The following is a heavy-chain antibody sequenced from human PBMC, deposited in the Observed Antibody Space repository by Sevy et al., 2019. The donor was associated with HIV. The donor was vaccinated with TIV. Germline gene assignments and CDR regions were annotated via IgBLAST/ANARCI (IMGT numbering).Heavy chain of an antibody. J-gene: IGHJ6*02. V-gene: IGHV1-18*01. CDR1: GYTFTRYG. Sequence: ASVKVSCKASGYTFTRYGIAWVRQAPGQGLEWMGWISGNSGDTNYAQKLQGRVTMTTETSTSTAYMELKSLRSDDTAVYDCARDQNNDDSSGYPKGMDVWGQGTTVTVSS. CDR2: ISGNSGDT. CDR3: ARDQNNDDSSGYPKGMDV. D-gene: IGHD3-22*01.